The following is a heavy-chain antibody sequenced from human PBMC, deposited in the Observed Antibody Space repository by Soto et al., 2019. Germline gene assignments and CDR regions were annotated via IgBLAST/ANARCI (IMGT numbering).Heavy chain of an antibody. V-gene: IGHV3-74*03. CDR1: GFTFSNYY. CDR3: ARESSSSCHDY. J-gene: IGHJ4*02. CDR2: ISSDGTTT. Sequence: SXRLSCXASGFTFSNYYMHWVRQAPGKGPVWVSRISSDGTTTTYADSVKGRFTISRDNAKNTLYLQVNSLRSDDTAVYYCARESSSSCHDYWGQGTLVTVS. D-gene: IGHD6-13*01.